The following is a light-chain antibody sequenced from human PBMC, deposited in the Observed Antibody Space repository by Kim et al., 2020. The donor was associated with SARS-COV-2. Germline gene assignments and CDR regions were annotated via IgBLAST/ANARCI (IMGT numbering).Light chain of an antibody. CDR1: KLGNKY. CDR3: QAWDSSTASYV. Sequence: PGQTASITCSGDKLGNKYACWYQQKPGQSPVLVIYQDSKRPSGIPERFSGSNSGNTATLTISGTQAMDEADYYCQAWDSSTASYVFGTGTKVTVL. J-gene: IGLJ1*01. V-gene: IGLV3-1*01. CDR2: QDS.